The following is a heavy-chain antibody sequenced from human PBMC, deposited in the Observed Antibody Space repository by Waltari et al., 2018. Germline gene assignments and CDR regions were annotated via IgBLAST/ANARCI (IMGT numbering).Heavy chain of an antibody. J-gene: IGHJ4*02. CDR2: IYPDGRT. D-gene: IGHD3-10*01. CDR3: ARETGGALYDY. CDR1: GFIVRINY. Sequence: EVQLVESGGGLIQPGGSLRLSCAASGFIVRINYISWVRQAPGKGLEWVSVIYPDGRTYYADSVKGRFTISRDNSKNTLYLQMNSLRADDTAVYYCARETGGALYDYWGQGTLVTVSS. V-gene: IGHV3-53*01.